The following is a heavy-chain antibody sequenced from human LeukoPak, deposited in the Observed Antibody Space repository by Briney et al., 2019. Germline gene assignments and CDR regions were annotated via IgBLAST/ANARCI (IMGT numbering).Heavy chain of an antibody. CDR2: VNHRGSA. J-gene: IGHJ6*03. CDR3: ARGDSGGAFGDFYYFMDV. Sequence: SETLSLTCAVSGGSLSGYYWSWIRQSPGKGLEWIGEVNHRGSAHYNPSLKSRVTISLDTSTNQFSLTMNFVTAADTSMYFCARGDSGGAFGDFYYFMDVWGKGTTVSVSS. CDR1: GGSLSGYY. D-gene: IGHD3-10*01. V-gene: IGHV4-34*01.